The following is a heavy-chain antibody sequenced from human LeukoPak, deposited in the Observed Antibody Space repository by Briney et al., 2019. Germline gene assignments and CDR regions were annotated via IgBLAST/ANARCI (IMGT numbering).Heavy chain of an antibody. CDR2: IYTSGST. V-gene: IGHV4-4*07. CDR1: GGSISSYY. Sequence: NPSETLSLTCTVSGGSISSYYWSWIRQPAGKGLEWIGRIYTSGSTYYNPSLKSRVTMSVDTSKNQFSLKLSSVTAADTAVYYCARVGTYYYGSGVNYYFDYWGQGTLVTVSS. D-gene: IGHD3-10*01. J-gene: IGHJ4*02. CDR3: ARVGTYYYGSGVNYYFDY.